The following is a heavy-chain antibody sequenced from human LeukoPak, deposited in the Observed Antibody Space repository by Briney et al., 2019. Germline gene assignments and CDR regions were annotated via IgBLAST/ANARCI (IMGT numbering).Heavy chain of an antibody. Sequence: ASVKVPCKASGYTFTGYFLHWVRQAPGQGLEWMGIINPSGGSTSYAQKFQGRVTMTRDTSTSTVYMELISLRSEDTAVYYCARDRTLRGWLYCSSTSCPYYFDYWGQGTLVTVSS. D-gene: IGHD2-2*01. J-gene: IGHJ4*02. CDR2: INPSGGST. CDR1: GYTFTGYF. V-gene: IGHV1-46*01. CDR3: ARDRTLRGWLYCSSTSCPYYFDY.